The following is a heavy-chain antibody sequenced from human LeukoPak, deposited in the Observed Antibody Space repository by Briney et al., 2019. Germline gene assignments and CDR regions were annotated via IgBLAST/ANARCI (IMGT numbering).Heavy chain of an antibody. CDR2: INPSGGST. CDR3: ARDDWNDRDYYYYYGMDV. V-gene: IGHV1-46*01. Sequence: ASVKVSCKASGYTFTSYYMHWVRQAPGHGLEWMGIINPSGGSTSYAQKFQGRVTMTRDTSTSTVYMELSSLRSEDTAVYYCARDDWNDRDYYYYYGMDVWGKGTTVTVSS. D-gene: IGHD1-1*01. CDR1: GYTFTSYY. J-gene: IGHJ6*04.